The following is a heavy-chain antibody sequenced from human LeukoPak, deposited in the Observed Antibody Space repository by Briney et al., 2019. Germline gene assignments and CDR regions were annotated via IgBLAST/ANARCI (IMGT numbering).Heavy chain of an antibody. CDR2: IIPIFGTA. D-gene: IGHD6-19*01. V-gene: IGHV1-69*05. Sequence: SVKVSCKASGGTFSSYAISWVRQAPGQGLEWMGGIIPIFGTANYAQKFQGRVTITTDESTSTAYMELSSLRSEDTAVYYCARSLTGYSSGWRLDYWGQGTLVTVSS. CDR3: ARSLTGYSSGWRLDY. CDR1: GGTFSSYA. J-gene: IGHJ4*02.